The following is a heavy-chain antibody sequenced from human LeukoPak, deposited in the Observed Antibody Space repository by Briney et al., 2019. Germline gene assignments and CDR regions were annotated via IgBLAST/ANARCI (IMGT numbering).Heavy chain of an antibody. D-gene: IGHD3-22*01. J-gene: IGHJ4*02. V-gene: IGHV1-69*13. CDR2: IIPIFGTA. Sequence: ASVKVSCKASGGTFSSYAISWVRQAPGQGLEWMGGIIPIFGTANYAQKFQGRVTITADESMSTAYMELSSLRSEDTAVYYCASHYYDSSGYYYGFDYWGQGTLVTVSS. CDR3: ASHYYDSSGYYYGFDY. CDR1: GGTFSSYA.